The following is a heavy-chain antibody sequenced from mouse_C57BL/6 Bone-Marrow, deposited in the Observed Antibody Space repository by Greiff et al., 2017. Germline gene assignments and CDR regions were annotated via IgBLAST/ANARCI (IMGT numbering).Heavy chain of an antibody. V-gene: IGHV1-26*01. CDR2: INPNNGGT. Sequence: EVQLQQSGPELVKPGASVKISCKASGYTFTDYYMNWVKQSHGKSLEWIGDINPNNGGTSYNQKFKGKATLTVDKSSSTAYMELRSLTSEDSAVYYCASPFYYGSSYWYFDVWGTGTTGTVSS. D-gene: IGHD1-1*01. CDR1: GYTFTDYY. CDR3: ASPFYYGSSYWYFDV. J-gene: IGHJ1*03.